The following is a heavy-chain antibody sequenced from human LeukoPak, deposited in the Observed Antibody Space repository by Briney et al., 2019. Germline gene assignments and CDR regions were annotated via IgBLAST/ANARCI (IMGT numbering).Heavy chain of an antibody. CDR2: ISWNNGSI. CDR3: AKASGAKWVGATLFDY. Sequence: GRSLRLSCAASGFTFDDYAMHWVRQAPGKGLEGVSGISWNNGSIGYADSVKGRFTISRDNAKNSLYLQMNSLRAEDTALFYRAKASGAKWVGATLFDYWGQGTLVTVSS. J-gene: IGHJ4*02. CDR1: GFTFDDYA. V-gene: IGHV3-9*01. D-gene: IGHD1-26*01.